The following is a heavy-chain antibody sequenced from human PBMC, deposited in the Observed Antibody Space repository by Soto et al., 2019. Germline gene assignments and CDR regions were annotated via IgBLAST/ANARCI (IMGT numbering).Heavy chain of an antibody. CDR2: TYWTGST. J-gene: IGHJ4*02. CDR3: ASMAAPGTTHFDF. Sequence: SEILSLTCTVSGVSINTGGYYWSWIRHHPGKGLEWIGYTYWTGSTHYKSSLESRVTMSMDKSKNQFYLHLSSVTAADTAIFYCASMAAPGTTHFDFWGQGTLVTVSS. D-gene: IGHD6-13*01. CDR1: GVSINTGGYY. V-gene: IGHV4-31*03.